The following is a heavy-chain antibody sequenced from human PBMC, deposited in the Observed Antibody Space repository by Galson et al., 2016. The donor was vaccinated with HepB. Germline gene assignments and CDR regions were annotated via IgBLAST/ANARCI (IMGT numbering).Heavy chain of an antibody. D-gene: IGHD6-13*01. CDR1: GFTFTSAW. V-gene: IGHV3-23*01. CDR3: AKWSDAAATY. J-gene: IGHJ4*02. CDR2: ISGSGDTT. Sequence: SLRLSCAASGFTFTSAWMSWVRQAPGKRLEWVSAISGSGDTTYYADSVKGRFSISRDNSKNTPYLQMSSLTAEDTAVYYCAKWSDAAATYWGQGTLVTVFS.